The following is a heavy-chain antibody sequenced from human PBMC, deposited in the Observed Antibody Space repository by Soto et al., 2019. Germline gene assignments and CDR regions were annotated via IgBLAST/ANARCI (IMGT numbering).Heavy chain of an antibody. J-gene: IGHJ3*02. CDR3: AKDIGGYNDTPSVAFDI. Sequence: AGGSLRLSCAASGFTFDDYAMHWVRQAPGKGLEWVSGISWNSGSIGYADSVKGRFTISRDNAKNSLYLQMNSLRAEDTALYYCAKDIGGYNDTPSVAFDIWGQGTMVTVSS. D-gene: IGHD6-25*01. CDR2: ISWNSGSI. CDR1: GFTFDDYA. V-gene: IGHV3-9*01.